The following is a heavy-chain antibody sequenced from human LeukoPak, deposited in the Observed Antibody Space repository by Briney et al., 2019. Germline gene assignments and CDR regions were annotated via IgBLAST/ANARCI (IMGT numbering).Heavy chain of an antibody. Sequence: GGSLRLSCVVSGFNIDTAYMTWVRQAPRKGLEWVSLIYSGGTTYYADSVRGRFTISRDLSTNTIYLQMDTLRADDTAVYYCARDAGYDSGWTRFDFWGQGTLVTVSS. CDR2: IYSGGTT. V-gene: IGHV3-53*01. D-gene: IGHD5-12*01. CDR1: GFNIDTAY. CDR3: ARDAGYDSGWTRFDF. J-gene: IGHJ4*02.